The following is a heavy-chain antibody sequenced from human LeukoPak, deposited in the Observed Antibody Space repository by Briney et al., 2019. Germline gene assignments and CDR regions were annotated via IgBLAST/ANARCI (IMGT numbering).Heavy chain of an antibody. V-gene: IGHV4-59*11. CDR1: SGSINNHY. Sequence: SETLSLTCIVSSGSINNHYWGWIRQPPGKGLEWIGYIYDSWNTNYNPSLKSRVTISIDTSKNQFSLNLTSVTAADTAVYYCARDQIGYGLDYWGQGTLVTVSS. CDR3: ARDQIGYGLDY. D-gene: IGHD5-18*01. J-gene: IGHJ4*02. CDR2: IYDSWNT.